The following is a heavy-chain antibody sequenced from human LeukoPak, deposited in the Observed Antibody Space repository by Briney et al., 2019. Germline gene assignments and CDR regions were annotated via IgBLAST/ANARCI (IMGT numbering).Heavy chain of an antibody. V-gene: IGHV4-31*03. J-gene: IGHJ3*02. CDR1: GGSISIGGYY. Sequence: PSQTLSLTCTVSGGSISIGGYYWSWIRQHPGKGLEWIGYIYYSGSTYYNPSLKSRVTISVDTSKNQFSLKLSSVTAADTAVYYCARDRLWFGELPDAFDIWGQGTMVTVSS. CDR3: ARDRLWFGELPDAFDI. D-gene: IGHD3-10*01. CDR2: IYYSGST.